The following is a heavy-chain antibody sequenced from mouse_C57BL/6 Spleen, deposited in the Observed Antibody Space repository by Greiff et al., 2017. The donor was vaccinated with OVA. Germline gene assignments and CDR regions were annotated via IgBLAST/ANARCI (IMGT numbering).Heavy chain of an antibody. D-gene: IGHD1-1*01. CDR3: ARSRRYYGSSYDAMDY. CDR2: INPGSGGT. Sequence: QVQLQQSGAELVRPGTSVKVSCKASGYAFTNYLIEWVKQRPGQGLEWIGVINPGSGGTNYNEKFKGKATLTADKSSSTAYMQLSSLTSEDSAVYFCARSRRYYGSSYDAMDYWGQGTSVTVSS. V-gene: IGHV1-54*01. J-gene: IGHJ4*01. CDR1: GYAFTNYL.